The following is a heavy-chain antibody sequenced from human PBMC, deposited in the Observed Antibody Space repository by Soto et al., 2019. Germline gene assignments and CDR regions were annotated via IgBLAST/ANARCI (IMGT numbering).Heavy chain of an antibody. V-gene: IGHV4-59*01. CDR1: GGSISSYY. CDR2: MFYSGST. Sequence: PSETLSLTCTVSGGSISSYYWSWIRQTPGKGLERIGYMFYSGSTNYNPSLKSRVTISVDTSKNQFSLNLISVTAADTAVYYCSRGGPKYCSGGSCYNWFDPWGQGTLVTVSS. J-gene: IGHJ5*02. CDR3: SRGGPKYCSGGSCYNWFDP. D-gene: IGHD2-15*01.